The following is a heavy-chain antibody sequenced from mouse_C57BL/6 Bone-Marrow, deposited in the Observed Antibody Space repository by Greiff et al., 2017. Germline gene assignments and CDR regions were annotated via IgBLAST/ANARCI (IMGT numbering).Heavy chain of an antibody. CDR1: GYTFTDYY. J-gene: IGHJ2*01. CDR3: AREDYPLHY. D-gene: IGHD2-4*01. V-gene: IGHV1-19*01. Sequence: VQLQQSGPVLAKPGASVTMSCKASGYTFTDYYMNCLKQSHVTNLAWIGVITPYHGGPSYNQKFKGKATLTVDKSSSTAYMELNSLTSEDSAVYYCAREDYPLHYWGQGTTLTVSS. CDR2: ITPYHGGP.